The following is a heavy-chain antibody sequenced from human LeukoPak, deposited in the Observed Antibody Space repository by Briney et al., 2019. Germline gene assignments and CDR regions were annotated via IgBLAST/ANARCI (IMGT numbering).Heavy chain of an antibody. D-gene: IGHD3-16*02. CDR2: IYYSGST. CDR3: ARVNRGVWGSYRSSIDY. V-gene: IGHV4-31*03. Sequence: SETLSLTCTVSGGSISSGGYYWGWVRQHPGKGLEWIGYIYYSGSTYYNPSLKSRDNISVDTSKNPFSLKLSSVTAADTAVYYCARVNRGVWGSYRSSIDYWGQGTLVTVSS. J-gene: IGHJ4*02. CDR1: GGSISSGGYY.